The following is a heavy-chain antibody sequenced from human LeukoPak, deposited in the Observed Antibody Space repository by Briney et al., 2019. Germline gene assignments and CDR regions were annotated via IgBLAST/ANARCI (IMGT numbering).Heavy chain of an antibody. J-gene: IGHJ4*02. V-gene: IGHV1-24*01. D-gene: IGHD3-10*01. Sequence: ASVKVSCKVSGYTLTELSMHWVRQAPGKGLEWMGCFDPEDGETIYAQKFQGRVTMTEDTSTDTAYMELSSLRSEDTAVYYCATPYGSGSYYLNFDSWGQGTLVTVSS. CDR1: GYTLTELS. CDR2: FDPEDGET. CDR3: ATPYGSGSYYLNFDS.